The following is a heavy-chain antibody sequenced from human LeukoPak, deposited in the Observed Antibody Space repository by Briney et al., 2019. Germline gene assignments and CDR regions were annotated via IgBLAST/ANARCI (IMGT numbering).Heavy chain of an antibody. CDR2: INSDGSST. J-gene: IGHJ4*02. V-gene: IGHV3-74*01. Sequence: GGSLRLSCAASGFTFSSYWMHWVRHAPGKGLVWVSRINSDGSSTSYADSVKGRFTISRDNAKNTLYLQMNTLRAEDTAVYYCARGYCASTSCPKAYYFDYWGQGTLVSVSS. CDR1: GFTFSSYW. CDR3: ARGYCASTSCPKAYYFDY. D-gene: IGHD2-2*01.